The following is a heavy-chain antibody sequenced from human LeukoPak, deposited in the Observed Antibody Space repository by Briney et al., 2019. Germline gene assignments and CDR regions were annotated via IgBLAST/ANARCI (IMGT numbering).Heavy chain of an antibody. D-gene: IGHD3-22*01. CDR2: ISGSGGST. J-gene: IGHJ4*02. CDR1: GFTFSSYA. CDR3: AKAADYSSGYYYEKTQDWYFDY. Sequence: GGSLRLSCAASGFTFSSYAMSWVRQAPGKGLEWVSAISGSGGSTYYADSVKGRFTNSRDNSKNTLYLQMYSLRAEDTAVYYCAKAADYSSGYYYEKTQDWYFDYWGQGTLVTVSS. V-gene: IGHV3-23*01.